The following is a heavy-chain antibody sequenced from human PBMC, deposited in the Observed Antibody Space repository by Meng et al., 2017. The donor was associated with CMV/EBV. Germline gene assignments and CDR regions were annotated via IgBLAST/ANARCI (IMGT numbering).Heavy chain of an antibody. Sequence: GESLKISCAASGFTVSSNYVNWVRQAPGKGLEWVSVIYSGGSTYYADSVKGRFTISRDNSKNTVYLQMNSLRAEDTAVYYCARAWIAAAGTLDYWGQGTLVTVSS. CDR3: ARAWIAAAGTLDY. J-gene: IGHJ4*02. CDR1: GFTVSSNY. V-gene: IGHV3-53*01. D-gene: IGHD6-13*01. CDR2: IYSGGST.